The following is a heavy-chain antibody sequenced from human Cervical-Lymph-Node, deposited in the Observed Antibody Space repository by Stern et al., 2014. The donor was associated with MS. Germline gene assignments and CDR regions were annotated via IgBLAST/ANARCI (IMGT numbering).Heavy chain of an antibody. CDR2: IYFSGST. J-gene: IGHJ4*02. CDR3: ARGSAVAGSFDY. CDR1: GGSISSANYY. D-gene: IGHD6-19*01. V-gene: IGHV4-31*03. Sequence: QVQLQESGPGLVRPSQTLSLTCSVSGGSISSANYYWNWIRQHPGRGLGWIGYIYFSGSTYYDPSLKSRITISVDTSKNQFSLKVESVTAADTAVYYCARGSAVAGSFDYWGQGTLVTVSS.